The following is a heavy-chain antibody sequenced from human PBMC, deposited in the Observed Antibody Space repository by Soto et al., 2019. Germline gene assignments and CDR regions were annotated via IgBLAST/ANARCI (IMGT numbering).Heavy chain of an antibody. V-gene: IGHV1-18*03. CDR2: ISTFSGNT. J-gene: IGHJ2*01. CDR1: GYTFTNYG. Sequence: QVQLVQSGAEVKKPGASVKVSCKASGYTFTNYGISWVRQAPGQGLEWMGWISTFSGNTNYAQKLQGRVTMTTDTSTSTAYMELTSLRSDDMAVYYCARDYCSGTTPWYFDLWGRGTLVTVSS. CDR3: ARDYCSGTTPWYFDL. D-gene: IGHD3-10*01.